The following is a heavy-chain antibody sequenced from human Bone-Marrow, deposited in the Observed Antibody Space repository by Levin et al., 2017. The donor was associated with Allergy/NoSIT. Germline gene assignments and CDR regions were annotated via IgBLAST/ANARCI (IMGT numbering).Heavy chain of an antibody. J-gene: IGHJ4*02. V-gene: IGHV3-30-3*01. CDR2: IFFDGSEK. D-gene: IGHD5-12*01. Sequence: GESLKISCADSGFSFDRHSMHWVRQAPGKGLEWVANIFFDGSEKYYADSVKGRFTISRDNRKNTLYLQMDSLRPEDTAVYYCARGGGYDGGNFDLWGQGTLVTVSS. CDR1: GFSFDRHS. CDR3: ARGGGYDGGNFDL.